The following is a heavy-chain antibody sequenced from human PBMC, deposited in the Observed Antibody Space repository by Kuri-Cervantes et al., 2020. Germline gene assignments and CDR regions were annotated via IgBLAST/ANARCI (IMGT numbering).Heavy chain of an antibody. CDR2: INSDGSST. D-gene: IGHD3-10*01. CDR3: ARVSNYYGSGCSRAFDI. V-gene: IGHV3-74*01. Sequence: GESLKISCAASGFTFSSYWMHWVRQAPGKGLVWVSRINSDGSSTSYADSVKGRFTISRDNAKNTLYLQMNSLRAEDTAVYYCARVSNYYGSGCSRAFDIWGQGTMVTVSS. J-gene: IGHJ3*02. CDR1: GFTFSSYW.